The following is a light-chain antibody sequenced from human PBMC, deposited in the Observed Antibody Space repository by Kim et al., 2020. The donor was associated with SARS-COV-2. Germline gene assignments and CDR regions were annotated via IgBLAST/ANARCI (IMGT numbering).Light chain of an antibody. CDR1: NSGSKN. CDR3: QVWDSCTEV. V-gene: IGLV3-9*01. Sequence: SYELTQPLSVSVALGQTARITCGGNNSGSKNVHWYQQKPGQAPVLVIYRDSNRPSGIPERFSGSNSGNTATLTISRAQAGDEADYYCQVWDSCTEVFGGG. J-gene: IGLJ7*01. CDR2: RDS.